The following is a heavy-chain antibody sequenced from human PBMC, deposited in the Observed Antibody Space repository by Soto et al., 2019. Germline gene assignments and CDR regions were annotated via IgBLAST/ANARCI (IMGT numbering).Heavy chain of an antibody. CDR2: IYFSGST. J-gene: IGHJ4*02. Sequence: QVQLQESGPGLVKPSETLSLTCTVSGGSISNYYWSWIRQPPGKGLEWIGYIYFSGSTNYNPSLKSRLTLSVDTSKNQFSLKLSSVTAADPAVYYCARRYGGAVDYWGQGTLVTVSS. D-gene: IGHD3-10*01. CDR3: ARRYGGAVDY. CDR1: GGSISNYY. V-gene: IGHV4-59*08.